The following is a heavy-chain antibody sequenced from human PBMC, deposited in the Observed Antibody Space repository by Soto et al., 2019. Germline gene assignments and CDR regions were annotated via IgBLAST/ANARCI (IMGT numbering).Heavy chain of an antibody. CDR3: AREIFGVVMLYYYYGMDV. CDR1: GYTFTSYA. V-gene: IGHV1-3*01. J-gene: IGHJ6*02. CDR2: INAGNGNT. Sequence: GASVKVSCKASGYTFTSYAMHWVRQAPGQRLEWMGWINAGNGNTKYSQKFQGRVTITRDTSASTAYMELSSLRSEDTAVYYCAREIFGVVMLYYYYGMDVWGQGTTVTVSS. D-gene: IGHD3-3*01.